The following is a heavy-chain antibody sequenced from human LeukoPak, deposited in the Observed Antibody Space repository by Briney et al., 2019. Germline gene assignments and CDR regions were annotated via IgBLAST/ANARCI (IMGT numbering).Heavy chain of an antibody. Sequence: GGSLRLSCAASGFTFSSYAMSWVRQAPGKGLEWVSAISGSDGSTYYADSVKGRFTISRDNSKNTLYLQMNSLRAEDTAVYYCAKNHDSSGYYPGPFGYWGQGTLVTVSS. CDR1: GFTFSSYA. V-gene: IGHV3-23*01. CDR3: AKNHDSSGYYPGPFGY. CDR2: ISGSDGST. D-gene: IGHD3-22*01. J-gene: IGHJ4*02.